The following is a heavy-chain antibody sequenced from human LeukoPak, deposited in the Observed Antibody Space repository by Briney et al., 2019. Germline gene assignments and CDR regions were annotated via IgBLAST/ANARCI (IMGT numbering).Heavy chain of an antibody. Sequence: SEALSLTCTVSGGSISSSSYYWGWIRQPPGKGLEWIGSIYYSGSTYYNPSLKSRVTISVDTSKNQFSLKLSSVTAADTAVYYCARAGYSSGPRAFDIWGQGTMVTVSS. J-gene: IGHJ3*02. V-gene: IGHV4-39*07. CDR1: GGSISSSSYY. D-gene: IGHD6-19*01. CDR3: ARAGYSSGPRAFDI. CDR2: IYYSGST.